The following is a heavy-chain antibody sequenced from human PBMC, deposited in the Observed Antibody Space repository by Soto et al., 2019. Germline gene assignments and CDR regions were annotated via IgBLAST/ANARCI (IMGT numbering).Heavy chain of an antibody. CDR2: IYYSGST. CDR3: ARGADFWSGEIFMDV. CDR1: GGSISSYY. D-gene: IGHD3-3*01. V-gene: IGHV4-59*01. J-gene: IGHJ6*03. Sequence: PSQTLSLTCTVSGGSISSYYWSWLRQPPGKGLEWLGYIYYSGSTHYNPSLKSRVIISVDTSKNQFSLKLSSVTAADTAVYYCARGADFWSGEIFMDVWGKGTTVTXSS.